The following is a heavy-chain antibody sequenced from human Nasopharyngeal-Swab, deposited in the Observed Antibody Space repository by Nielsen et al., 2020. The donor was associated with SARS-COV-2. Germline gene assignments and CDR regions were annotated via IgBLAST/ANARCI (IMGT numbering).Heavy chain of an antibody. CDR1: GDSISPNY. V-gene: IGHV4-59*01. J-gene: IGHJ6*02. CDR3: ARWVPFRRGTGRPSFYYCGMDV. Sequence: SATLSLTCTVSGDSISPNYWSWIRQSPGKRLEWIGDIYYTGSADYSPSLRTRVTISVDRSKNRFSLELSSVTTADTAVYYCARWVPFRRGTGRPSFYYCGMDVWGQGTTVTVSS. D-gene: IGHD3/OR15-3a*01. CDR2: IYYTGSA.